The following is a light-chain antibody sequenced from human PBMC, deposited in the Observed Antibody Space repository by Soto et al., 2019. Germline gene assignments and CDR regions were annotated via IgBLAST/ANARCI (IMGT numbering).Light chain of an antibody. CDR3: QSYDSSLSGSV. CDR1: SSNIGATYV. CDR2: GNS. J-gene: IGLJ3*02. V-gene: IGLV1-40*01. Sequence: QSVLTQPPSVSGAPGKRVTISCTGSSSNIGATYVHWYQQLPGTAPKLLIYGNSNRPSGVPDRFSGSKSGTSASLAITGLQAEDEADYYCQSYDSSLSGSVFGGGTKLTVL.